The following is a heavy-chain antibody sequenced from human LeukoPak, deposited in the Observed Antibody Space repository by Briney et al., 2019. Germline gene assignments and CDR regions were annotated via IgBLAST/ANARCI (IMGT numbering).Heavy chain of an antibody. J-gene: IGHJ4*02. CDR1: GFTFSEFE. D-gene: IGHD3-10*01. Sequence: GGSPRLSCAASGFTFSEFEINWVRQAPGKGLEWISYISYRGSTDYYADSVRGRFTISRDNANQSVLLQMNSLRVEDTAVYFCARERGGGYFDYWGQGILVTVSS. CDR2: ISYRGSTD. CDR3: ARERGGGYFDY. V-gene: IGHV3-48*03.